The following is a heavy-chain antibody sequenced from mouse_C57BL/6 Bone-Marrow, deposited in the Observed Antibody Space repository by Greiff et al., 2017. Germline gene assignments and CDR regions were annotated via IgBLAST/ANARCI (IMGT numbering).Heavy chain of an antibody. Sequence: EVKLMDSGGGLVQSGRSLRLSCATSGFTFSDFYMEWVRQAPGKGLEWIAASKNKANDYTTEYSASVKGRFIVSRDTSQSILYLQMNALRAEDTAIYYCARDVGDYDGGYFDVWGTGTTVTVSS. V-gene: IGHV7-1*01. D-gene: IGHD2-4*01. CDR2: SKNKANDYTT. CDR1: GFTFSDFY. CDR3: ARDVGDYDGGYFDV. J-gene: IGHJ1*03.